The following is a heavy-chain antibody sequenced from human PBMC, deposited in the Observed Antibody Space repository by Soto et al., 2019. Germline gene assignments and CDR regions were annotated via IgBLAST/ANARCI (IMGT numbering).Heavy chain of an antibody. CDR2: IKQDGSEK. CDR3: ARDQQAYYDFWSGYNSYYYYGMDV. D-gene: IGHD3-3*01. Sequence: GGSLRLSCAASGFTFSSYWMSWVRQAPGKGLEWVANIKQDGSEKYYVESVKGRFTISRDNAKNSLYLQMNSLRAEDTAVYYCARDQQAYYDFWSGYNSYYYYGMDVWGQGTTVTVSS. J-gene: IGHJ6*02. CDR1: GFTFSSYW. V-gene: IGHV3-7*01.